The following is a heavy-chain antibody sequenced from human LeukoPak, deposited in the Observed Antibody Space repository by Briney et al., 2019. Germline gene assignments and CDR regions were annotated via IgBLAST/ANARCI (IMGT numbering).Heavy chain of an antibody. D-gene: IGHD1-26*01. V-gene: IGHV4-39*01. CDR3: ASLRERSYYARGFDY. CDR1: GGSISSSSYY. J-gene: IGHJ4*02. Sequence: SETLSLTCTVSGGSISSSSYYWGWIRQPPGTGLEWIGRIYYSGSTYYKSSLKSRVTVSVGTSKNQFSLKLSSVTAADTAVYYCASLRERSYYARGFDYWGQGTLVTVSS. CDR2: IYYSGST.